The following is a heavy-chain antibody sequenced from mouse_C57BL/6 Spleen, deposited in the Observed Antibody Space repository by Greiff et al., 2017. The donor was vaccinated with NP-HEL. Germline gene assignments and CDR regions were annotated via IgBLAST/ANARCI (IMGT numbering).Heavy chain of an antibody. CDR2: LSDGGSYT. CDR1: GFTFSSYA. Sequence: EVQLVESGGGLVKPGGSLKLSCAASGFTFSSYAMSWVRQTPEKRLAWVATLSDGGSYTYYPDNVKGRFTISRDNAKNNLYLQMSHLKSEDTAMYYCASLIYYGNPYYAMDYWGQGTSVTVSS. V-gene: IGHV5-4*01. CDR3: ASLIYYGNPYYAMDY. J-gene: IGHJ4*01. D-gene: IGHD2-1*01.